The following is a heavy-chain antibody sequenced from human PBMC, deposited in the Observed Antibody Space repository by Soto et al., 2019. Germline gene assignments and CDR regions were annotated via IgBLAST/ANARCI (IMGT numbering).Heavy chain of an antibody. J-gene: IGHJ4*02. D-gene: IGHD5-18*01. Sequence: SGPTLVNPTQTLTLTCTFSGFSLSTSGMCVSWIRQPPGKALEWLARIDWDDDKYYSTSLKTRLTISKDTSKNQVVLTMTNMDPVDTATYYCARTDDRYSYGPSYFDYWGQGTLVTVYS. CDR2: IDWDDDK. V-gene: IGHV2-70*11. CDR3: ARTDDRYSYGPSYFDY. CDR1: GFSLSTSGMC.